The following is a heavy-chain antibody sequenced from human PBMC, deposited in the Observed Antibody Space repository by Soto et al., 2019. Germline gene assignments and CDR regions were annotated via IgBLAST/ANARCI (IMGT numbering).Heavy chain of an antibody. D-gene: IGHD3-10*01. V-gene: IGHV3-73*01. J-gene: IGHJ4*02. Sequence: WGPLRLSCAASGFICGDSAIHRVRQASGKGLEWVGRIRSKANTYTTTYTASGKGRFTMSRDDAKNTAYLQMSSLKSEDTAVYYCSRLGFASPGVAFWGLGTLVTVS. CDR2: IRSKANTYTT. CDR1: GFICGDSA. CDR3: SRLGFASPGVAF.